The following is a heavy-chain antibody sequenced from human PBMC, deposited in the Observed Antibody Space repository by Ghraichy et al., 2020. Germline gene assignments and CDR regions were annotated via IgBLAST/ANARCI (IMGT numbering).Heavy chain of an antibody. CDR2: IKQDGSEK. CDR3: ARGFTTGVDYFDY. CDR1: GFSFSNYW. J-gene: IGHJ4*02. D-gene: IGHD4-23*01. Sequence: ESLNISCAVSGFSFSNYWMTWVRQAPGKGLEWVANIKQDGSEKYYVDSVKGRFTISRDNARNSLYLQMNSLRAEDTAVYYCARGFTTGVDYFDYWGQGTLVTVSS. V-gene: IGHV3-7*01.